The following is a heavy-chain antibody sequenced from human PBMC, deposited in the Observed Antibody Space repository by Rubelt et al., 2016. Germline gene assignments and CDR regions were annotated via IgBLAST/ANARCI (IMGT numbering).Heavy chain of an antibody. Sequence: GEGLEWVSVIYSGGSTYYADSVKGRFTISRHNSKNTLYLQMNSLRAEDTAVYYCARTFQRITIFGVASRDWYFDLWGRGTLVTVSS. CDR2: IYSGGST. CDR3: ARTFQRITIFGVASRDWYFDL. J-gene: IGHJ2*01. D-gene: IGHD3-3*01. V-gene: IGHV3-53*04.